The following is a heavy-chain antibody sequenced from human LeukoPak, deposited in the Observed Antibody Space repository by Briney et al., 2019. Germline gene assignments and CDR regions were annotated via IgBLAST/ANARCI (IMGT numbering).Heavy chain of an antibody. J-gene: IGHJ5*02. D-gene: IGHD3-10*01. CDR3: ARESNYYGSGTGWLDP. CDR2: INHSGST. V-gene: IGHV4-34*01. Sequence: SETLSLTCAVYGGSFSGYYWSWIRQPPGKGLEWIGEINHSGSTNYNPSLKSRVTISVDTSKNQFSLKLSSVTAADTAVYYCARESNYYGSGTGWLDPWGQGTLVTVSS. CDR1: GGSFSGYY.